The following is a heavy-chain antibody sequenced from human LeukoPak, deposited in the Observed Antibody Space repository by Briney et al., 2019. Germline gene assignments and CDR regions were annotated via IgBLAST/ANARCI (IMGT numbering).Heavy chain of an antibody. V-gene: IGHV4-34*01. CDR1: GGSFSGYY. CDR3: ARTRGPHYYGSGSYYSY. D-gene: IGHD3-10*01. J-gene: IGHJ4*02. Sequence: SETLSLTCAVYGGSFSGYYWSWIRQPPGKGLEWIGEINHSGSTNYNPSLKSRGTISVDTSKNQFSLKLSSVTAADTAVYYCARTRGPHYYGSGSYYSYWGQGTLVTVSS. CDR2: INHSGST.